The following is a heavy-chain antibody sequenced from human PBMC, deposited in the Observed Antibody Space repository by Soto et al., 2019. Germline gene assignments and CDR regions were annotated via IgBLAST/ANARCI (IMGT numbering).Heavy chain of an antibody. J-gene: IGHJ4*02. Sequence: EVQLLESGGGLVQPGGSLRLSCAASGFTLSSYAMSWVRQAPGKGLEWVSAISGSGTITDYADSVKGRFTISRDNSKNTLYLQLNSLRAEDTALYYCAKDLQWELRQAGFDYWGQGTLVTVSP. CDR2: ISGSGTIT. D-gene: IGHD1-26*01. CDR1: GFTLSSYA. CDR3: AKDLQWELRQAGFDY. V-gene: IGHV3-23*01.